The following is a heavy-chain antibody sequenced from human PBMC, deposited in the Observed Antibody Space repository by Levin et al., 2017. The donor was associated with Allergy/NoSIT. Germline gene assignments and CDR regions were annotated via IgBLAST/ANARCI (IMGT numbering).Heavy chain of an antibody. CDR3: ARLYYNSRGYFDY. CDR2: INHSAST. V-gene: IGHV4-34*01. J-gene: IGHJ4*02. CDR1: GGSFSGYY. Sequence: PSETLSLTCAVYGGSFSGYYWSWIRQPPGRGLEWIGEINHSASTNYSPSLKSRVSISVDTSKKQISLKLSSVTAADTAVYYCARLYYNSRGYFDYWGQGTLVTVSS. D-gene: IGHD3-22*01.